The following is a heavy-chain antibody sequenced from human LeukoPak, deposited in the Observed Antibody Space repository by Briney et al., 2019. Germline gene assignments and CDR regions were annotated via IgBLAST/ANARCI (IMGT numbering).Heavy chain of an antibody. D-gene: IGHD1-26*01. CDR2: IYPGDSDT. CDR3: ARRLSGSYYEFYFDY. Sequence: GGALQISFKGSGCSFTSYWIGWGRRLPGKGREGMGIIYPGDSDTRYSASFEGRGYISADKSISTAYLQWTSLKASDTAMYYCARRLSGSYYEFYFDYSGQGTLVTVSS. V-gene: IGHV5-51*01. CDR1: GCSFTSYW. J-gene: IGHJ4*02.